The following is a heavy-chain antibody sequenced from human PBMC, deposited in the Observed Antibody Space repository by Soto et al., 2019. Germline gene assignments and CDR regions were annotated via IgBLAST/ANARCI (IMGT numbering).Heavy chain of an antibody. CDR3: AREYNWNDSWFDY. D-gene: IGHD1-20*01. CDR2: IYYSGST. CDR1: GGSVSSGSYY. J-gene: IGHJ4*02. V-gene: IGHV4-61*01. Sequence: SETLSLTCTVSGGSVSSGSYYWSWIRQPPGKGLEWIGYIYYSGSTNYNPSLKSRVTISVDTSKNQFSLKLSSVTAADTAVYYCAREYNWNDSWFDYWGQGTLVTVSS.